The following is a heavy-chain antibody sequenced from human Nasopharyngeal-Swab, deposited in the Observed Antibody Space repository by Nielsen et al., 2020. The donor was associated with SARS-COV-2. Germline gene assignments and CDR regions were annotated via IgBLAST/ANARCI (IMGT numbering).Heavy chain of an antibody. Sequence: GESLKISCAASGFTFSSYAMSWVRQTPGKGLEWVTPISGSGGSTNYADSVKGRFTISRDNAKNSLYLQMNSLRAEDTAVYYCARDIGDGFDYWGQGTLVTVSS. D-gene: IGHD1-26*01. V-gene: IGHV3-23*01. CDR1: GFTFSSYA. CDR2: ISGSGGST. J-gene: IGHJ4*02. CDR3: ARDIGDGFDY.